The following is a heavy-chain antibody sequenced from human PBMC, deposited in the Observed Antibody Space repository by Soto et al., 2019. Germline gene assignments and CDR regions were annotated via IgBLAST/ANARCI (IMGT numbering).Heavy chain of an antibody. V-gene: IGHV1-2*04. CDR2: INPNSGDQ. D-gene: IGHD2-15*01. J-gene: IGHJ3*02. CDR1: EYTFTGYY. Sequence: APVKVSCKASEYTFTGYYMHWVRQAPGQGLEWMGWINPNSGDQNYAQKFQGWVTMTRDTSISTAYMELGRLRSEDTAVYYCASESCSGGSCCPPNAFDIWGKGTMVTV. CDR3: ASESCSGGSCCPPNAFDI.